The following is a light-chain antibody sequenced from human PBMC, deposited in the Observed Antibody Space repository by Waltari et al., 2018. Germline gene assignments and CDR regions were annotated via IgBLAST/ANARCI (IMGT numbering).Light chain of an antibody. J-gene: IGKJ1*01. V-gene: IGKV3-20*01. Sequence: EIVLTQSPGTLSLSPGERATLSCRASQSVGKYLAWYQQKPGQAPRLLIYHTSTRATGIPDRFAGSGSGTDFSLTIRRLEAEDFAVYYCQKYERLPATFGQGTKVEIK. CDR3: QKYERLPAT. CDR2: HTS. CDR1: QSVGKY.